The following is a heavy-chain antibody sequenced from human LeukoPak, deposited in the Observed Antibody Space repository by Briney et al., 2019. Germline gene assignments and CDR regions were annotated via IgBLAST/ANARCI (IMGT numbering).Heavy chain of an antibody. D-gene: IGHD6-13*01. V-gene: IGHV3-7*01. CDR2: IKKDGSEK. CDR1: GFAFGGYW. J-gene: IGHJ4*02. CDR3: ASELPSSSWYDY. Sequence: GGSLRLPCAASGFAFGGYWMTWVRQAPGKGLEWVANIKKDGSEKYYVASVRGRFTISRDNAKNSLYLQMNSLRAEDTAVYYCASELPSSSWYDYWGQGTLVTVSS.